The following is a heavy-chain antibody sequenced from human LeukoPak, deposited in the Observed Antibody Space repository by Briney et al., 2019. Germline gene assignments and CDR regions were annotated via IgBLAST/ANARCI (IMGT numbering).Heavy chain of an antibody. J-gene: IGHJ4*02. D-gene: IGHD1-1*01. CDR2: IKQDGSEK. CDR1: GFTFNSYW. V-gene: IGHV3-7*03. Sequence: PGGSLRLSCAASGFTFNSYWMSWVRQAPGKGLEWVANIKQDGSEKYYVDSVKGRFTISRDNAKNSLYLQMNSLRAEDTALYYCAKAYWNDGTIDYWGQGTLVTVSS. CDR3: AKAYWNDGTIDY.